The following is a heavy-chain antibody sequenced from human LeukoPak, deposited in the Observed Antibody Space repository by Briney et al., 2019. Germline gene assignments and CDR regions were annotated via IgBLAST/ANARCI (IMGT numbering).Heavy chain of an antibody. CDR1: GFTFTSSA. V-gene: IGHV1-58*01. D-gene: IGHD5-18*01. CDR3: AIQEPLDTAMVPDYYYYGMDV. CDR2: IVVGSGNT. Sequence: SVKVSCKASGFTFTSSAVQWVRQARGQRLEWIGWIVVGSGNTNYAQKFQERVTITRDMSTSTAYMELRSLRSDDTAVYYCAIQEPLDTAMVPDYYYYGMDVWGQGTTVTVSS. J-gene: IGHJ6*02.